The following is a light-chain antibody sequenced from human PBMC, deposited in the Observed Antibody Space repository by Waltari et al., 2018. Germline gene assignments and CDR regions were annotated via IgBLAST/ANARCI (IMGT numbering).Light chain of an antibody. CDR2: DVT. CDR3: ASYIPGSTLV. J-gene: IGLJ3*02. V-gene: IGLV2-14*01. Sequence: QSALTQPASVSGSPGQSITLSCTGSSSDVCRYNYVSWYQQFPDRAPKLMIYDVTNRPSGVSNRFSGYKSANTASLTISGLQPEDEADYYCASYIPGSTLVFGGGTKLTVL. CDR1: SSDVCRYNY.